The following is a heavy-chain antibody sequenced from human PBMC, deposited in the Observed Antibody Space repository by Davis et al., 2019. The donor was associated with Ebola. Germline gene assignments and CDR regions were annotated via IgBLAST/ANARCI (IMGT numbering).Heavy chain of an antibody. CDR2: ISAYNGNT. CDR1: GYTFTSYG. CDR3: ARGRSMVATQVGLRY. J-gene: IGHJ4*02. Sequence: ASVKVSCKASGYTFTSYGISWVRQAPGQGLEWMGWISAYNGNTNYAQKLQGRVAMTTDTSTSTAYMELRSLRSDDTAVYYCARGRSMVATQVGLRYWGQGTLVTVSS. D-gene: IGHD5-12*01. V-gene: IGHV1-18*01.